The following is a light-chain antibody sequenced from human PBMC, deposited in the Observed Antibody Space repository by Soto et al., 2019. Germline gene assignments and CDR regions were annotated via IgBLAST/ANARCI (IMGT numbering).Light chain of an antibody. J-gene: IGKJ1*01. Sequence: EIVITQSPSTLSVSAGERTTVSCRTSQSVSSNLAWYQQKPGQAPRLLIYGASTRATGIPARFSGSGSGTEFTLTISSLQSEDFAVYYCQQYNNWPQTFGQGTKV. CDR3: QQYNNWPQT. V-gene: IGKV3-15*01. CDR2: GAS. CDR1: QSVSSN.